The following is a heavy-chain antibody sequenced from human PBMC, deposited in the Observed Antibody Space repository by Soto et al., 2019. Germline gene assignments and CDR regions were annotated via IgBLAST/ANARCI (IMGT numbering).Heavy chain of an antibody. CDR2: IYPGDSDT. V-gene: IGHV5-51*01. Sequence: PGESLKISCKGSGYSFTSYWIGWVRQMPGKGLEWMGIIYPGDSDTRYSPYFQGQVTISADESISTAYLQWSSLKASDTAMYYCARRSTRDYYYYGMDVWGQGTTVTVSS. J-gene: IGHJ6*02. CDR3: ARRSTRDYYYYGMDV. CDR1: GYSFTSYW. D-gene: IGHD2-2*01.